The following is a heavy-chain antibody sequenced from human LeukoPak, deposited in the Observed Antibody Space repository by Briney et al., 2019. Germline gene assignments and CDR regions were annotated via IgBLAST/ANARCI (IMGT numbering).Heavy chain of an antibody. Sequence: GGSLRLSCAASGFTFISYAMSWVRQAPGKGLEWVSGISGSAGSTYYADSVKGRFTISRDNSKNTLHLQMNSLRAEDTAVYYCAKDLQYYYDSGIFPGDYWGQGTLVTVSS. CDR3: AKDLQYYYDSGIFPGDY. CDR1: GFTFISYA. D-gene: IGHD3-10*01. V-gene: IGHV3-23*01. CDR2: ISGSAGST. J-gene: IGHJ4*02.